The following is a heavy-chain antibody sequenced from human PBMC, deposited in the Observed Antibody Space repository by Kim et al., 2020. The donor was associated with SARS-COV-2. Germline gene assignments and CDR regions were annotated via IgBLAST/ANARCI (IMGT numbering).Heavy chain of an antibody. D-gene: IGHD4-4*01. Sequence: SETLSLTCTVSGGSISSRSYEGVVLRRPPENGRKCMGVTYVRGVTDYNPSLKSRVTISEDTSKNQFSLKLSSVTAADTAVYYCARSNDYSNYLYYFDYWGQGTLVTVSS. CDR1: GGSISSRSYE. J-gene: IGHJ4*02. CDR3: ARSNDYSNYLYYFDY. CDR2: TYVRGVT. V-gene: IGHV4-39*01.